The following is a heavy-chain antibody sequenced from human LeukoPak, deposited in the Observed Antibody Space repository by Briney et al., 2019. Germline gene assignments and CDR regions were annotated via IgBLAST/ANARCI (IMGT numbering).Heavy chain of an antibody. J-gene: IGHJ4*02. CDR1: GFTFGDYA. Sequence: PGRSLRLSCTASGFTFGDYAMSWVRQAPGKGLEWVGFIRSKAYGGTTEYAASVKGRFTISRDDSKSIAYLQMNSLKTEDTAVYYCTAYYGAFDYWGQGTLVTVSS. CDR2: IRSKAYGGTT. D-gene: IGHD2/OR15-2a*01. V-gene: IGHV3-49*04. CDR3: TAYYGAFDY.